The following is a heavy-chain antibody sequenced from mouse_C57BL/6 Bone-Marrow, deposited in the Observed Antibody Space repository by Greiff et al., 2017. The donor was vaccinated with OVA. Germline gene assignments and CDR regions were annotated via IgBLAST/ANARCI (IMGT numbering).Heavy chain of an antibody. J-gene: IGHJ2*01. Sequence: QVQLQQPGAELVKPGASVKLSCKASGYTFTSSWMHWVKQRPGQGLEWIGMIHPNSGSTNYNEKFKSKATLTVDKSSSPAYMQLSSLTSEDSAVYYCARDGKSVYFDYWGQGTTLTVSS. CDR2: IHPNSGST. CDR1: GYTFTSSW. CDR3: ARDGKSVYFDY. D-gene: IGHD1-3*01. V-gene: IGHV1-64*01.